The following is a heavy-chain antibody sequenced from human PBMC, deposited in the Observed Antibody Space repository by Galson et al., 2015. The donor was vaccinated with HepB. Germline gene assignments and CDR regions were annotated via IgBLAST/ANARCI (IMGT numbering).Heavy chain of an antibody. Sequence: SVKVSCKASGYTFTSYAMHWVRQAPGQRLEWMGWINAGNGNTKYSQKFQGRVTITRDTSASTAYMELSSLRSEDTAVYYCARAGDERDAFDIWGQGTMVTVSS. J-gene: IGHJ3*02. V-gene: IGHV1-3*01. CDR1: GYTFTSYA. D-gene: IGHD3-10*01. CDR2: INAGNGNT. CDR3: ARAGDERDAFDI.